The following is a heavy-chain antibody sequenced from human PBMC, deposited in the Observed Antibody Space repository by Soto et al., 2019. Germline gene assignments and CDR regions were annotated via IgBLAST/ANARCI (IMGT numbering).Heavy chain of an antibody. D-gene: IGHD6-19*01. J-gene: IGHJ4*02. CDR3: ATDLRWDSSGWYHDY. CDR2: FDPEDGET. CDR1: GYTLTELS. Sequence: ASVKVSCKVSGYTLTELSMHWVRQAPGKGLEWMGGFDPEDGETIYAQKFQGRVTMTEDTSTDTAYMELSSLRSEDTAVYYCATDLRWDSSGWYHDYWGQGTLLTVSS. V-gene: IGHV1-24*01.